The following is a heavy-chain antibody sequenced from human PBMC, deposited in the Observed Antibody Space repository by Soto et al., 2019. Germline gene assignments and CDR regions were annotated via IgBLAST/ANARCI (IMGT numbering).Heavy chain of an antibody. CDR1: GFTFSSYA. V-gene: IGHV3-30-3*01. J-gene: IGHJ4*02. CDR3: ARDAGAGSFDY. CDR2: ISYDGSNK. Sequence: QVQLVESGGGVVQPGRSLRLSCAASGFTFSSYAMHWVRQAPGKGLEWVAVISYDGSNKYYADSVKGRFTISRDNSKNTLYLQMNSLRAEDTAVYYCARDAGAGSFDYWGPGSLVTV. D-gene: IGHD6-19*01.